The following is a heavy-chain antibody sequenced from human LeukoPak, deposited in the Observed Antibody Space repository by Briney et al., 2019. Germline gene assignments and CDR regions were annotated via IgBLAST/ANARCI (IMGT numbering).Heavy chain of an antibody. V-gene: IGHV4-59*01. CDR2: FYYTGTT. CDR3: ASKSTDHGELRFDY. D-gene: IGHD4-17*01. CDR1: GDSTNTYF. Sequence: SEALSLTCTISGDSTNTYFWSWIRQPPGKGLEWIGYFYYTGTTNYNPSLKSRVTISVDTSKNQFSLKVNSVTAADTGVYYCASKSTDHGELRFDYWGQGTLVTVSS. J-gene: IGHJ4*02.